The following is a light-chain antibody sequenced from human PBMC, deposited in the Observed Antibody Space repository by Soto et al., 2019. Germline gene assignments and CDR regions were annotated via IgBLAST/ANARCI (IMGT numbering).Light chain of an antibody. V-gene: IGKV1-5*03. Sequence: DIQMTQSPSTLSASVGDRVTITCRASQSISSWLAWYQQKPGKAPKLLIYRAFSLESGVPSRFSGSGSGTEFTLTISSLQPDDFATYYRQQYDTYWTFGQGTKVDIK. CDR1: QSISSW. J-gene: IGKJ1*01. CDR3: QQYDTYWT. CDR2: RAF.